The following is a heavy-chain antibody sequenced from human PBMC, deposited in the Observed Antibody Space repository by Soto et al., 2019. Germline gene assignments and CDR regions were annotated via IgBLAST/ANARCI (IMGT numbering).Heavy chain of an antibody. CDR1: GYTFTDYY. CDR2: INPKSGGT. D-gene: IGHD3-16*01. CDR3: ARCYYDATCHEAFDI. J-gene: IGHJ3*02. V-gene: IGHV1-2*02. Sequence: ASVKVSCKASGYTFTDYYIHWVRQAPGQGLEWIGWINPKSGGTSYAQKFQGRVTMARDTSITTAYMDLTSLNSGDTAVYYCARCYYDATCHEAFDIWGQGTMVTVSS.